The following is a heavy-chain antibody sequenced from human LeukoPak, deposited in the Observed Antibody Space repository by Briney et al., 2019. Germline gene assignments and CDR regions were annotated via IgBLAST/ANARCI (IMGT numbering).Heavy chain of an antibody. CDR2: ISSSGSTI. Sequence: GGSLRLSCAASGFTFSDYYMSWIRQAPGKGWEGVSYISSSGSTIYYADSVKGRFTISRDNIKNSLYLQMNSLRAEDTAVYYCARVLAVAGTWYFDLWGRGTLVTVSS. D-gene: IGHD6-19*01. CDR3: ARVLAVAGTWYFDL. CDR1: GFTFSDYY. V-gene: IGHV3-11*01. J-gene: IGHJ2*01.